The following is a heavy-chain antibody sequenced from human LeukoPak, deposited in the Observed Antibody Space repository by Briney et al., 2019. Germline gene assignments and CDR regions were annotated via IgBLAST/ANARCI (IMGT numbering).Heavy chain of an antibody. CDR2: SNAGNGNT. CDR3: ATNWNDFAAFDI. D-gene: IGHD1-1*01. J-gene: IGHJ3*02. Sequence: GASVKVSCKGSGYTFTNYGISWVRQAPGQGLEWMGWSNAGNGNTKYSQEFQGRVTITRDTSASTAYMELSSLRSEDMAVYYCATNWNDFAAFDIWGQGTMVTVSS. CDR1: GYTFTNYG. V-gene: IGHV1-3*02.